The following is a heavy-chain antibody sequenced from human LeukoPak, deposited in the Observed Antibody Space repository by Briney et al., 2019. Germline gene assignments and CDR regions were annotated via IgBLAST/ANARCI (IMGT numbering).Heavy chain of an antibody. CDR2: ISFSGVNT. CDR3: ANGGYDYAEYVDY. D-gene: IGHD4-17*01. J-gene: IGHJ4*02. CDR1: GFTVSSYF. V-gene: IGHV3-23*01. Sequence: GGSLRLSCAASGFTVSSYFMSWVRQAPGKGLEWVSRISFSGVNTYYADSVRGRFTISRDKSKNTLYLQMNSLRAEDTAVYYCANGGYDYAEYVDYWGQGTLVIVSS.